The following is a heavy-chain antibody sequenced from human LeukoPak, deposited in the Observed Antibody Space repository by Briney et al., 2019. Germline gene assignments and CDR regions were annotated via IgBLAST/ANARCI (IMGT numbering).Heavy chain of an antibody. CDR3: GRELDGDDY. CDR1: AYTFTSYY. D-gene: IGHD3-10*01. V-gene: IGHV1-46*01. J-gene: IGHJ4*02. Sequence: ASVKISCKASAYTFTSYYMHWVRQAPGQGLEWMGIINPSGGSTSYAQKFQDRVTMTRDTSTSTVYIELSSLRSEDTAVYYCGRELDGDDYWGQGTLVTVSS. CDR2: INPSGGST.